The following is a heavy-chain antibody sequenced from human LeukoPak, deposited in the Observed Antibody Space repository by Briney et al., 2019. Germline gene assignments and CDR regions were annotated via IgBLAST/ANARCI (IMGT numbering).Heavy chain of an antibody. D-gene: IGHD3-22*01. V-gene: IGHV3-30*04. J-gene: IGHJ4*02. CDR1: GFTFSSYA. CDR3: AKGGYSYDSSGHNYFDY. CDR2: VSYDGTIK. Sequence: GGSLRLSCAASGFTFSSYAMHWDRHAPGKGLEWLAVVSYDGTIKYYADSVKGRFTISRDNAKNTLNLQMNSLRAEDTAVYYCAKGGYSYDSSGHNYFDYWGQGTLVTVSS.